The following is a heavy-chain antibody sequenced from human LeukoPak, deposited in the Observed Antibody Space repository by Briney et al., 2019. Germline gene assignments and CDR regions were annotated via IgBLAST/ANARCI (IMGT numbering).Heavy chain of an antibody. CDR1: GFTFISYA. Sequence: GGSLRLSCAASGFTFISYAMSWVRQAPGKGLEWVSAISGSGGTTYYADSVKGRFTISRDNSKNTVYLQMNSLRGEDTALYYCAKPKRGLPDDAFDSWGQGTTVTVSS. CDR3: AKPKRGLPDDAFDS. J-gene: IGHJ3*01. D-gene: IGHD3-10*01. CDR2: ISGSGGTT. V-gene: IGHV3-23*01.